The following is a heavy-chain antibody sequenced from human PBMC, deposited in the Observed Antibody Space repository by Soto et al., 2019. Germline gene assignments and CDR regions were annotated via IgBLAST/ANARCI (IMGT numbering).Heavy chain of an antibody. J-gene: IGHJ4*02. CDR3: ARKNEWIQQWSHDDY. V-gene: IGHV1-3*01. CDR2: INAGNGNT. CDR1: GYTFTSYA. Sequence: GASVKVSSKASGYTFTSYAMHWVRQAPGQRLEWMGWINAGNGNTKYSQKFQGRVTITRDTSASTAYMELRSLRSDDTAVYYCARKNEWIQQWSHDDYWGQGTLVTVSS. D-gene: IGHD5-18*01.